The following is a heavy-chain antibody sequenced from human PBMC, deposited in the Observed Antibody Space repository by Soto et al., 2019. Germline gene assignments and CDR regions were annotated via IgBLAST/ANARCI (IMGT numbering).Heavy chain of an antibody. CDR1: GSSITSPGMS. CDR2: IGQDDDDK. J-gene: IGHJ6*02. Sequence: SGPTLVNPTETLTLTCTSSGSSITSPGMSVSWIRQPPGGGLEWLVVIGQDDDDKYYRTSLKTRLTISKDTRKNHVVLTLANMDPADRATYYCARSIRGPRKFNGMDVWGQGTTVTVS. D-gene: IGHD1-20*01. V-gene: IGHV2-70*13. CDR3: ARSIRGPRKFNGMDV.